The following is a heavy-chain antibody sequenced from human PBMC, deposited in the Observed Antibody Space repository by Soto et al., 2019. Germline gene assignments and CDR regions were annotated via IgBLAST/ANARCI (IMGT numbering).Heavy chain of an antibody. V-gene: IGHV4-30-2*01. D-gene: IGHD1-26*01. CDR3: ARGDRYSGSFSDYFDP. CDR2: IYESGRT. Sequence: PSETLSLTCIVSGASISTGGYSWSWIRQPPGKGPEWIGYIYESGRTYYKPSLKSRASISTDKSRNQFSVRLTSVTAADTAVYFCARGDRYSGSFSDYFDPWGQGTLVTVSS. CDR1: GASISTGGYS. J-gene: IGHJ5*02.